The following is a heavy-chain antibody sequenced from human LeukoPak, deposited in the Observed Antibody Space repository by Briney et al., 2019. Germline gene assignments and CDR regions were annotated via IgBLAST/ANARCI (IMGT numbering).Heavy chain of an antibody. V-gene: IGHV3-30*03. CDR3: AREVGRDYYFDY. CDR1: GFTFSTYG. J-gene: IGHJ4*02. CDR2: ISYDGSNK. Sequence: ESGGSLRLSCAASGFTFSTYGMHWVRQAPGKGLEWVAVISYDGSNKYYADSVKGRFTISRDNSKSTLYLEMNSLRAEDTAVYYSAREVGRDYYFDYWGQGTLVTVSS. D-gene: IGHD5-24*01.